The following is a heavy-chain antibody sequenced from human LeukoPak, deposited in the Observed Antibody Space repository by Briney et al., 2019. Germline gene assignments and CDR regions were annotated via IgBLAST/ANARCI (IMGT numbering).Heavy chain of an antibody. CDR1: KYTLTELS. D-gene: IGHD3-3*01. V-gene: IGHV1-24*01. Sequence: ASVKVSCKVSKYTLTELSMHWVRQGPGIGLEWMGGFDPEYAKTIYAQKFQGRVTMTEDTSTDTAYMELSSLRSDDTGVYYCATSPVGSGYLGSMNLNYFDHWGQGTLVTVSS. CDR2: FDPEYAKT. J-gene: IGHJ4*02. CDR3: ATSPVGSGYLGSMNLNYFDH.